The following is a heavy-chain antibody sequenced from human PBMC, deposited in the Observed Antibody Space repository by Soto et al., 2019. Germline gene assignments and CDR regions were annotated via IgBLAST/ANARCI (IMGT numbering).Heavy chain of an antibody. Sequence: EAQLLVSGGGSVQPGGSLRLFCAASGFSFSNYAMSWVRQAPGTGPEWVSAIDSGGCSTYYAASVKGRFSISRDNAMNTMYLQMNSLRAEDTAIYYCTKEHSNYPDNWFDPWGQGTLVTVSS. CDR1: GFSFSNYA. D-gene: IGHD4-4*01. CDR3: TKEHSNYPDNWFDP. CDR2: IDSGGCST. J-gene: IGHJ5*02. V-gene: IGHV3-23*01.